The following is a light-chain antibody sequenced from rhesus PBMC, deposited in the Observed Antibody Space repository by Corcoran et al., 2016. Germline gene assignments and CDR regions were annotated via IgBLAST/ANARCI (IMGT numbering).Light chain of an antibody. V-gene: IGKV1-46*01. Sequence: DIQMTQSPSSLSASVGDTVTITCRASQSFSSSLAWYQQKPGKAPKLRIYSASSLQSGVPSRFSGSKSGTDCTLTISSLQPEDIASYYCQQYYSDPPTFGGGTKVELK. CDR3: QQYYSDPPT. CDR2: SAS. J-gene: IGKJ4*01. CDR1: QSFSSS.